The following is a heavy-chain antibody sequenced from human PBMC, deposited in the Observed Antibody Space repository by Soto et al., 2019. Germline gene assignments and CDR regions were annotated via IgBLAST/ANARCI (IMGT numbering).Heavy chain of an antibody. D-gene: IGHD3-10*01. CDR3: ARDPSSVYGSGSYSFFDY. CDR2: INPSGGST. CDR1: GYTFTSYY. V-gene: IGHV1-46*01. J-gene: IGHJ4*02. Sequence: ASVKVSCKASGYTFTSYYMHWVRQAPGQGLEWMGIINPSGGSTSYAQKFQGRVTMTRDKSTSTVYMELSSLRSEDTAVYYCARDPSSVYGSGSYSFFDYWGQGTLVTISS.